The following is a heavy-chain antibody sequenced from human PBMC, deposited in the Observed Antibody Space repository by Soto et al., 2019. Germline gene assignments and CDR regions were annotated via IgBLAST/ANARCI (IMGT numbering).Heavy chain of an antibody. CDR2: IHHSGST. CDR1: GGSITSHY. D-gene: IGHD2-21*02. V-gene: IGHV4-59*08. J-gene: IGHJ4*02. Sequence: SETLSLTCSVSGGSITSHYCSWFRQPPGKGLEWIGYIHHSGSTSYNPSLKSRVTMSVDTSKSQFSLKLSSVTAADTAIYYCARQYGDLYSFDYWGQESLVTAPQ. CDR3: ARQYGDLYSFDY.